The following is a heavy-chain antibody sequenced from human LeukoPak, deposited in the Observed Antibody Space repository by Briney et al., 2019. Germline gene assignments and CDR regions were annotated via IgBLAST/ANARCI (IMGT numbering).Heavy chain of an antibody. V-gene: IGHV4-59*01. D-gene: IGHD1-26*01. CDR3: ARDGTHAYGMDV. CDR2: IYYSGST. CDR1: GGSISSYY. J-gene: IGHJ6*02. Sequence: SETLSLTCTVSGGSISSYYWSWIRRPPGKGLEWIGYIYYSGSTNYNPSLKSRVTISVDTSKNQFSLKLSSVTAADTAVYYCARDGTHAYGMDVWGQGTTVTVSS.